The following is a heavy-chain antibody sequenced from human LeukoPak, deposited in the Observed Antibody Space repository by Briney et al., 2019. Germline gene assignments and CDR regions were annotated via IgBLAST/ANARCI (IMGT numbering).Heavy chain of an antibody. CDR1: GYSISNGYY. J-gene: IGHJ5*02. CDR3: ARALPMVRGVIWFDP. Sequence: PSETLSLTCTVSGYSISNGYYWGWIRQPPGKGLEWVGSIYHRGSTYYNPSLTSRVTISLDRSKKKFSLKLSSVTAADTAVYYCARALPMVRGVIWFDPWGQGTLVTVSS. D-gene: IGHD3-10*01. V-gene: IGHV4-38-2*02. CDR2: IYHRGST.